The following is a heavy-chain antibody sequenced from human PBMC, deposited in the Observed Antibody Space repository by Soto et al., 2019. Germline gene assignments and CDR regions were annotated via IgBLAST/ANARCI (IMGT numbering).Heavy chain of an antibody. D-gene: IGHD2-15*01. CDR1: GGSIISYY. Sequence: PSEALSVTCTVSGGSIISYYWSWSRQPPGKGLEWIGYIYYSGSTNYNPSLKSQVTISVDTSKNQSSLKLSSVTAADTAVYYWAVVASTPLAFDIWGQGTMVTV. J-gene: IGHJ3*02. V-gene: IGHV4-59*01. CDR3: AVVASTPLAFDI. CDR2: IYYSGST.